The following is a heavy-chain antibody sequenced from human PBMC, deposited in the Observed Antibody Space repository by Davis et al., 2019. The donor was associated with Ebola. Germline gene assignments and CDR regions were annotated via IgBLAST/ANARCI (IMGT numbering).Heavy chain of an antibody. CDR2: IYRGDTT. J-gene: IGHJ5*02. D-gene: IGHD2-15*01. V-gene: IGHV3-53*01. Sequence: GGSLRLSCAASEFSVTDNYMSWVRQTPGKGLEWVSIIYRGDTTYYADSVKGRFTISRDNSKNTLYLQMNSLRAEDTAVYYCVRIVVVVAANWFDPWGQGTLVTVSS. CDR1: EFSVTDNY. CDR3: VRIVVVVAANWFDP.